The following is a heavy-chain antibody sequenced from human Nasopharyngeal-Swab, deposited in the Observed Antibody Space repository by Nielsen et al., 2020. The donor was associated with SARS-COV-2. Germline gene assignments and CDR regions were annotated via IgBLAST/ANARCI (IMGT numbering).Heavy chain of an antibody. D-gene: IGHD3-3*01. V-gene: IGHV4-30-4*01. CDR3: ARSLAYIWSGYSNFDY. CDR1: GGSISSGDYY. Sequence: SETLSLTCTVSGGSISSGDYYWSWIRQPPGKGLEWIGYIYYSGSTYYNPSLKSRVTISVDTSKNQFSLKLSSVTAADTAVYYCARSLAYIWSGYSNFDYWGQGTLVTVSS. CDR2: IYYSGST. J-gene: IGHJ4*02.